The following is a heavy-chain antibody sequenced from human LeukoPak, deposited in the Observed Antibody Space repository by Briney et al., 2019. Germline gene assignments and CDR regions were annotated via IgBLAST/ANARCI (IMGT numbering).Heavy chain of an antibody. CDR2: IYTSGST. Sequence: SETLSLTCTVSGGSISSYYWSWIRQPAGKGLEWIGRIYTSGSTNYNPSLKSRVTMSVDTSKNQFSLKLSSVTAADTAVYYCARGRWYCSSTSCYATNYYYYYMDVWGKGTTVTVSS. CDR3: ARGRWYCSSTSCYATNYYYYYMDV. D-gene: IGHD2-2*01. J-gene: IGHJ6*03. CDR1: GGSISSYY. V-gene: IGHV4-4*07.